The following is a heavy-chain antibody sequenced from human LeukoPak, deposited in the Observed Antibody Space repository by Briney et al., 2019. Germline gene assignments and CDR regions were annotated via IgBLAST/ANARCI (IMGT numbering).Heavy chain of an antibody. CDR2: ISGSGGGT. D-gene: IGHD4-17*01. CDR1: GFTFSSYA. CDR3: AKPIYGDYGEDY. V-gene: IGHV3-23*01. J-gene: IGHJ4*02. Sequence: GGSLRLSCAASGFTFSSYAMSWVRQAPGKGLGWVSAISGSGGGTYYADSVKGRFTIPRDNSKNTLYLQMNSLRAEDTAVYYCAKPIYGDYGEDYWGQGTLVTVSS.